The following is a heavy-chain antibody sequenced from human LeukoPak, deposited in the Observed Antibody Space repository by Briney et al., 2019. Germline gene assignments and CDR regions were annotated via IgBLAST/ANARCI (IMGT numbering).Heavy chain of an antibody. CDR1: GGSFSGYY. CDR2: INHSGST. D-gene: IGHD3-10*01. CDR3: ARGQRITMVRGARNQGWFDP. J-gene: IGHJ5*02. V-gene: IGHV4-34*01. Sequence: ASETLSLTCAVYGGSFSGYYWSWIRQPPGKGLEWIGEINHSGSTNYNPSLKSRVTISVDTSKNQFSLKLSSVTAADTAVYYCARGQRITMVRGARNQGWFDPWGQGTLVTVSS.